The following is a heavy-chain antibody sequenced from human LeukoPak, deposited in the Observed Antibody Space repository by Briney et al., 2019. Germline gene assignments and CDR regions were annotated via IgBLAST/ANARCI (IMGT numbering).Heavy chain of an antibody. Sequence: QPGGSLRLSCAASGFTFSSYAITWVRQAPGKGLEWVSAVSGRGDSTYYADSVKGRFTISRDNSKNTLYLQMNSLRAEDTAVYYCAKSGTMGTIYYYGMDVWGQGTTVTVSS. CDR2: VSGRGDST. CDR3: AKSGTMGTIYYYGMDV. D-gene: IGHD1-1*01. CDR1: GFTFSSYA. V-gene: IGHV3-23*01. J-gene: IGHJ6*02.